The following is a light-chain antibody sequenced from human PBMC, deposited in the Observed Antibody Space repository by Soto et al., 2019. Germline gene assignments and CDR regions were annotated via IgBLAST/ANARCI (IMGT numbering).Light chain of an antibody. J-gene: IGKJ1*01. Sequence: EIVMTQSPATLSVSPGERASLSCRASQSVSSNLAWYQQKPGQTPRLLLYDAYNRATGIPDRFSGSGSGTDFTLTISRLEPEDFAVYYCQQYGSSPRTFGQGTKVDI. CDR3: QQYGSSPRT. V-gene: IGKV3-20*01. CDR2: DAY. CDR1: QSVSSN.